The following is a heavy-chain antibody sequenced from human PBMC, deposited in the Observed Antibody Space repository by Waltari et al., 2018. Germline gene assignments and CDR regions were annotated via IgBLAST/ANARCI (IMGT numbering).Heavy chain of an antibody. V-gene: IGHV4-39*07. CDR1: GGSISSSSYY. CDR3: ARGKVDSYYYYYYGMDV. CDR2: IYYSGST. Sequence: QLQLQESGPGLVKPSETLSLTCTVSGGSISSSSYYWGWIRQPPGKGLEWIGSIYYSGSTYYTPSLKSRVTISVDTSKNQFSLKLSSVTAADTAVYYCARGKVDSYYYYYYGMDVWGQGTTVTVSS. J-gene: IGHJ6*02.